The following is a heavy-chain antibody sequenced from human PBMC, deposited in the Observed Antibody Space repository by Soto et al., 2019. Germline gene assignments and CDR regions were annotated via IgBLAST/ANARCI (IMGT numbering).Heavy chain of an antibody. CDR2: IIPFFGTT. CDR3: STSVYCTLTTCYYYYGLDV. J-gene: IGHJ6*02. Sequence: QVQLVQSGAEVKKPGSSVKVSCKASGGTFSSYSINWVRQAPGQGLEWMGGIIPFFGTTSYAQKFQGRVTITADASTSTVYMELSSLTAEDTALYYCSTSVYCTLTTCYYYYGLDVGGQGTTVTVSS. V-gene: IGHV1-69*01. CDR1: GGTFSSYS. D-gene: IGHD2-8*01.